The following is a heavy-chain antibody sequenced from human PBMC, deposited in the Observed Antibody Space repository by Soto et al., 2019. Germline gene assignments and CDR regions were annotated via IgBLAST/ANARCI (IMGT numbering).Heavy chain of an antibody. J-gene: IGHJ6*03. CDR1: GDSVSSNSAA. Sequence: SETLSLTCAISGDSVSSNSAAWNWIRQSPSRGLEWLGRTYYRSKWYNDYAVSVKSRITINPDTSKNQFSLQLNSVTPEDTAVYYCARDRYDILTGPDATDHYYMDVWGKGTTVTVSS. V-gene: IGHV6-1*01. CDR2: TYYRSKWYN. D-gene: IGHD3-9*01. CDR3: ARDRYDILTGPDATDHYYMDV.